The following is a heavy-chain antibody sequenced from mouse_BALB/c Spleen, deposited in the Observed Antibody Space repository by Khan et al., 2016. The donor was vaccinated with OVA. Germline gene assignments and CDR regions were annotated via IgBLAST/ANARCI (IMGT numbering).Heavy chain of an antibody. CDR3: ARTARIKY. CDR2: ISYSGST. J-gene: IGHJ2*01. Sequence: VQLQESGPGLVKPSQSLSLTCTVTGYSITIGYGWNWIRQFPGNKLEWMGYISYSGSTNYNPSLKSRISITRDTSKNQFFLQLNSVTTEDTATYYCARTARIKYWGQGTTLTVSS. CDR1: GYSITIGYG. D-gene: IGHD1-2*01. V-gene: IGHV3-2*02.